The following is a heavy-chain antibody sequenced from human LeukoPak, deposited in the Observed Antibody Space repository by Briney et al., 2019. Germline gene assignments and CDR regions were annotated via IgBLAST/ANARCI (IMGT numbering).Heavy chain of an antibody. V-gene: IGHV1-18*01. D-gene: IGHD3-22*01. J-gene: IGHJ4*02. Sequence: ASVKVSCKASGYTFTSYGISWVRQAPGQGLEWMGWISAYNGNTNYAQKLQGRVTMTTDTSTSTAYMELRSLRSDDTAVYYCARVIDLIVVAKFDYWGQGTLVTASS. CDR1: GYTFTSYG. CDR2: ISAYNGNT. CDR3: ARVIDLIVVAKFDY.